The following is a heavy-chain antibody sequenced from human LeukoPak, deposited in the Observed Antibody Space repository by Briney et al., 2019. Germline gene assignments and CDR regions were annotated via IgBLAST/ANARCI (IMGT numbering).Heavy chain of an antibody. V-gene: IGHV4-59*12. D-gene: IGHD5-18*01. CDR2: IYYSGST. CDR1: GGSISSYY. J-gene: IGHJ5*02. Sequence: PSETLSLTCTVSGGSISSYYWSWIRQPPGKGLEWIGYIYYSGSTNYNPSLKSRVTISVDKSKNQFSLKLSSVTAADTAVYYCARLAQLWGQPNWFDPWGQGTLVTVSS. CDR3: ARLAQLWGQPNWFDP.